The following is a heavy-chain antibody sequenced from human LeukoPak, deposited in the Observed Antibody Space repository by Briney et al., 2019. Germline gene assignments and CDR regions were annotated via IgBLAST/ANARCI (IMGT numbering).Heavy chain of an antibody. CDR1: GYTLTELS. CDR2: FDPEDGET. J-gene: IGHJ6*02. Sequence: GASVKVSCKVSGYTLTELSMHWVRQAPGKGLEWMGGFDPEDGETIYAQKFQGRVTMTEVTSTDTAYMELSSLRSEDTAVYYCARGSCSSTSCFMDVWGQGTTVTVSS. CDR3: ARGSCSSTSCFMDV. V-gene: IGHV1-24*01. D-gene: IGHD2-2*01.